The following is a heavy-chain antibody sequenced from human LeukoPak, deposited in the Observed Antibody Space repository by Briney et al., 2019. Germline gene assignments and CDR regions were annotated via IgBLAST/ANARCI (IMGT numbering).Heavy chain of an antibody. D-gene: IGHD1-1*01. V-gene: IGHV4-31*03. CDR3: ARAPIHGTQPIDY. Sequence: SETLSLTCTVSGDSISSGGYYWSWVRQHPGKGLEWIGYIYYRGSIYYNPSLKSRATMSVDASKNQFSLILSSVTAADTAVYYCARAPIHGTQPIDYWGQGVLVTVSS. J-gene: IGHJ4*02. CDR1: GDSISSGGYY. CDR2: IYYRGSI.